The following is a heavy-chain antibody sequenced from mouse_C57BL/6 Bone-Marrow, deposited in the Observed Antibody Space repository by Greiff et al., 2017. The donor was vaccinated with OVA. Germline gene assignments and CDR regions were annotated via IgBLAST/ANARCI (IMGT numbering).Heavy chain of an antibody. J-gene: IGHJ2*01. D-gene: IGHD4-1*01. V-gene: IGHV5-16*01. CDR3: AREGDWAHFDY. CDR1: GFTFSDYY. Sequence: EVKLMESEGGLVQPGSSMKLSCTASGFTFSDYYMAWVRQVPEKGLEWVANINYDGSSTYYLDSLKSRFIISRDNAKNILYLQMSSLKSEDTATYYCAREGDWAHFDYWGQGTTLTVSS. CDR2: INYDGSST.